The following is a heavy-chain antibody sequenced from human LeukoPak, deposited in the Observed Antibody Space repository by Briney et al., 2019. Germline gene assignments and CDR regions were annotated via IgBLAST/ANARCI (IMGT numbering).Heavy chain of an antibody. CDR3: ASGGYSYGSRYYYYMDV. CDR2: INHSGST. J-gene: IGHJ6*03. CDR1: GGSFSGYY. V-gene: IGHV4-34*01. D-gene: IGHD5-18*01. Sequence: PSETLSLTCAVYGGSFSGYYWSWIRQPPGNGLEWIGEINHSGSTNYNPSLKSRVTISVDTSKNQFSLKLSSVTAADTAVYYCASGGYSYGSRYYYYMDVWGKGTTVTVSS.